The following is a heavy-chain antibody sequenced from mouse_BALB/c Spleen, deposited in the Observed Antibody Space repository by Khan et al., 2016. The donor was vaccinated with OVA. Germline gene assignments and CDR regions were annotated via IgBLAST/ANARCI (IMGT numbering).Heavy chain of an antibody. Sequence: QVQLKESGPELVKPGASVRISCKASGYTFTSYYIHWVKQRPGQGLEWIGWIYPGNVNTKYNEKFKGKATLTADKSSSTAHMQLSSLTSEDSAVYFCARDDYFVGDTMDYWGQGTSVTVSS. J-gene: IGHJ4*01. D-gene: IGHD2-4*01. CDR2: IYPGNVNT. V-gene: IGHV1S56*01. CDR1: GYTFTSYY. CDR3: ARDDYFVGDTMDY.